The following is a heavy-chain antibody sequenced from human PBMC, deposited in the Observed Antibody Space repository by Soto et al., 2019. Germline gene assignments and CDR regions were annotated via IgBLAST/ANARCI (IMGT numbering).Heavy chain of an antibody. CDR2: ISSSSSYI. D-gene: IGHD3-16*02. Sequence: PGGSLRLSCAASGFTFSSYSMNWVRQAPGKGLEWVSSISSSSSYIYYADSVKGRFTISRDNSKNTLSLQMNNLRAEDTAVYYCATRAAYRSDAPVGHDAFDIWGQGTLVTVS. CDR1: GFTFSSYS. CDR3: ATRAAYRSDAPVGHDAFDI. J-gene: IGHJ3*02. V-gene: IGHV3-21*04.